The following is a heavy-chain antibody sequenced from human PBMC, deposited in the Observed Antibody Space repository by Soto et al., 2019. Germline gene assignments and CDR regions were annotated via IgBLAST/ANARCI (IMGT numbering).Heavy chain of an antibody. CDR1: VVSISSYY. Sequence: SETLSLTCTFSVVSISSYYWSCIRHPAGKGLEWIGRINTSGNTNCNPSLKSRVTMSVDTSKNQFSLKLSSVTAADTAVYYCASIYDSGSGAAFPIGGQGTMVPVS. D-gene: IGHD3-10*01. CDR2: INTSGNT. V-gene: IGHV4-4*07. CDR3: ASIYDSGSGAAFPI. J-gene: IGHJ3*02.